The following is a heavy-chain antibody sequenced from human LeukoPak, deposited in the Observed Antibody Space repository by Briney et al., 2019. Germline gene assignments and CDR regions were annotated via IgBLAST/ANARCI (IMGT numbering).Heavy chain of an antibody. CDR1: GFTFHDSA. Sequence: GGSLRLSCAASGFTFHDSAMHWVRQAPGKGLEWVSAITGSGGNTYYADSVKGRFTISRDNSKNTLYLQMNSLRAEDTAVYYCAKWGDYDVLTGYYVSDYWGQGTLVTVSS. CDR2: ITGSGGNT. J-gene: IGHJ4*02. D-gene: IGHD3-9*01. V-gene: IGHV3-23*01. CDR3: AKWGDYDVLTGYYVSDY.